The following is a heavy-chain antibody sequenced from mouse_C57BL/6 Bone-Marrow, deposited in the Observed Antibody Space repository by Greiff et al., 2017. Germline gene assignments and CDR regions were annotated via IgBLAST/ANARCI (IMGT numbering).Heavy chain of an antibody. J-gene: IGHJ3*01. D-gene: IGHD2-12*01. Sequence: DVQLVGSGGELVKPGGSLKLSCAASGFTFISYGMSWVRPTPDKRLGWVATISSGGGYTYYPDSVKGRFTISRDNAKKTLYLQMSSLKSEDTAMYYCARPPFYDAWFAYWGQGTLVTVSA. CDR2: ISSGGGYT. CDR3: ARPPFYDAWFAY. V-gene: IGHV5-6*01. CDR1: GFTFISYG.